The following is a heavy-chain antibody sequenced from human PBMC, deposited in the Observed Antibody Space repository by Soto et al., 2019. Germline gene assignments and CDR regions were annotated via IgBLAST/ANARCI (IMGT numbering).Heavy chain of an antibody. V-gene: IGHV3-30*09. D-gene: IGHD3-22*01. J-gene: IGHJ6*02. CDR1: GFTYTAFA. CDR3: ASLAYDSYYAINV. CDR2: ISYDGSDK. Sequence: QVHLVESGGGVVQPGRSLRLSCAASGFTYTAFALHWVRQAPGKGLEWVAFISYDGSDKYYADSVKGRFVISRDNSKNTLYLLMNSLRPEDPAVYFCASLAYDSYYAINVGGQGTTVTVSS.